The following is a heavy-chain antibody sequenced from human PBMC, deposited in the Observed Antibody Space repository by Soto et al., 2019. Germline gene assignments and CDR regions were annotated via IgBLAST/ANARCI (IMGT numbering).Heavy chain of an antibody. J-gene: IGHJ4*02. Sequence: EVQLLESGGGLVQHGGSLRLTCAASTFTFSSYAMSWVRQRPRKGLEWVSGISGSGISTYYADSVKGRFSISRDTSKNTLYLQMDSLRAEDTAVYYCARDPGAITVAGNFDYWGQGTLVNVSS. CDR2: ISGSGIST. CDR3: ARDPGAITVAGNFDY. V-gene: IGHV3-23*01. D-gene: IGHD6-19*01. CDR1: TFTFSSYA.